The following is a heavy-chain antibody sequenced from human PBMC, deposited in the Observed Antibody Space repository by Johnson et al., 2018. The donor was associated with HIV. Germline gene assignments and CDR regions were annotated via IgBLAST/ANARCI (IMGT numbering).Heavy chain of an antibody. CDR2: ISYDGSNK. CDR3: ARCMIVVVITDAFDI. CDR1: GFTVSSNY. J-gene: IGHJ3*02. D-gene: IGHD3-22*01. Sequence: QVQLVESGGGLVQPGGSLRLSCAASGFTVSSNYMSWVRQAPGKGLEWVAVISYDGSNKYCADSVKGRFTISRDNSKNTLYLQMNSLRAEDTAVYYCARCMIVVVITDAFDIWGQGTMVTVSS. V-gene: IGHV3-30*03.